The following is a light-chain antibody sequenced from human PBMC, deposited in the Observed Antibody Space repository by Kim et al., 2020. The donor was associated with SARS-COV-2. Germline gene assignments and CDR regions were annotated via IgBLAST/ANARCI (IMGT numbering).Light chain of an antibody. J-gene: IGLJ1*01. CDR3: SSCTSSSTYV. CDR1: SSDVGAYNY. CDR2: DVS. Sequence: GQSITISCTGTSSDVGAYNYVSWYQQHPGKAPKLMIYDVSKRPSGVSNRFSGSKSGNTASLTISGLQAEDEDDYYCSSCTSSSTYVFGTGTKVTVL. V-gene: IGLV2-14*04.